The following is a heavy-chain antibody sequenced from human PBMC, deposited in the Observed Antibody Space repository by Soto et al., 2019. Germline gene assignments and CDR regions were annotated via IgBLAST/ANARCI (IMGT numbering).Heavy chain of an antibody. J-gene: IGHJ6*03. CDR3: AKDLGYDYIWGSNFYYMDV. CDR2: ISYDGSNK. V-gene: IGHV3-30*18. D-gene: IGHD3-16*01. Sequence: QVQLVESGGGVVQPGRSLRLSCAASGLTFSSYGMHWVRQAPGKGLEWVAGISYDGSNKYYADSVKGRFTISRDNSKNTLYLQMNRLRAEDTAVYYGAKDLGYDYIWGSNFYYMDVWGKGTTVTVSS. CDR1: GLTFSSYG.